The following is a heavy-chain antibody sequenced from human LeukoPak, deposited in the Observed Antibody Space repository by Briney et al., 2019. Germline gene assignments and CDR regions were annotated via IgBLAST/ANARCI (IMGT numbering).Heavy chain of an antibody. CDR2: IYYSGST. CDR3: ARTRYYYNSRSYGAPYYFDY. V-gene: IGHV4-59*08. CDR1: GGSISSYY. Sequence: SETLSLTCTVSGGSISSYYWSWIRQPPGKGLEWIGYIYYSGSTNYNPSLKSRVTISVDTPKNQFSLKLISVTAADTAVYYCARTRYYYNSRSYGAPYYFDYWGQGTLVTVSS. D-gene: IGHD3-10*01. J-gene: IGHJ4*02.